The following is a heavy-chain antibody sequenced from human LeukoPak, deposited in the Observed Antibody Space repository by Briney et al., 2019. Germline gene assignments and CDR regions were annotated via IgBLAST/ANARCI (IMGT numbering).Heavy chain of an antibody. CDR2: MNPNSGNT. CDR3: ARGGLYYDFWSGYSPYYYYYGMDV. CDR1: GYTFTSYD. D-gene: IGHD3-3*01. Sequence: ASVKVSCKASGYTFTSYDINWVRQAPGQGLEWMGWMNPNSGNTDYAQKFQGRVTMTRNTSISTAYMELSSLRSEDTAVYYCARGGLYYDFWSGYSPYYYYYGMDVWGQGTTVTVSS. J-gene: IGHJ6*02. V-gene: IGHV1-8*01.